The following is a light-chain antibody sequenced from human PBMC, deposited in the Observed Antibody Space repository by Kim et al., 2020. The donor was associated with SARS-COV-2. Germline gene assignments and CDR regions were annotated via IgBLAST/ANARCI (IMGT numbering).Light chain of an antibody. J-gene: IGKJ1*01. CDR3: QKNFFWPWT. V-gene: IGKV3-15*01. CDR1: QTVDNK. CDR2: YAS. Sequence: VMTQSPATLFLSPGERATLSCSASQTVDNKVIWLQQKPGQAPRLLLYYASTRATGVPARFSGSGSGTEFTLTISSLQSEDFAVYWCQKNFFWPWTFGQGTKVDIK.